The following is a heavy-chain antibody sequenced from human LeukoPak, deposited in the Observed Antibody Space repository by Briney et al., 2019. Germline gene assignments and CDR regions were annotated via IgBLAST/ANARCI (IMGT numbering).Heavy chain of an antibody. J-gene: IGHJ4*02. V-gene: IGHV4-39*07. CDR2: INHSGST. Sequence: SETLSLTCTVSGGSISSGGYYWSWIRRPPGKGLEWIGEINHSGSTNYNPSLKSRVTISVDTSKNQFSLKLSSVTAADTAVYYCASSRDWGQGTLVTVSS. CDR3: ASSRD. CDR1: GGSISSGGYY.